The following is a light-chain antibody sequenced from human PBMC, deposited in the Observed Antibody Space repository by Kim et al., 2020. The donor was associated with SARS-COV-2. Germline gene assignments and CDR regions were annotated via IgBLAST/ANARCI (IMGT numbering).Light chain of an antibody. CDR2: NNS. CDR3: QSYDSSLSAGV. CDR1: RSDIGAGYD. J-gene: IGLJ3*02. Sequence: QSVTISCPGSRSDIGAGYDVHWYQQLPGTAPKLLIYNNSQRPAGVPDRFSGSNSGTSASLAITGLQAEDEADYYCQSYDSSLSAGVFGGGTQLTVL. V-gene: IGLV1-40*01.